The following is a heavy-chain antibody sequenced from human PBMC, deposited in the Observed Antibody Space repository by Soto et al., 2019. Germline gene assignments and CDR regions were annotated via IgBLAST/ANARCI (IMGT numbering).Heavy chain of an antibody. CDR2: INSDGSST. CDR3: ARGLSVGVPY. J-gene: IGHJ4*02. CDR1: GFTFSNYW. V-gene: IGHV3-74*01. D-gene: IGHD2-15*01. Sequence: GGSLRLSCTVSGFTFSNYWMHWDRQAPGKGLVWVSRINSDGSSTSYADSVKGRFTISRDNAKNTLYLEINSLRAEDTAVYYCARGLSVGVPYWGQGILVTVS.